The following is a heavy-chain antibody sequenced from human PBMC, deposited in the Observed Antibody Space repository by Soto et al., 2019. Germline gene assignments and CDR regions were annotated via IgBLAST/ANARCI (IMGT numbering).Heavy chain of an antibody. V-gene: IGHV1-3*01. CDR2: INAGNHNT. Sequence: ASVKVSCKASGYTFASYAMHWVRQAPGQRLEWMGWINAGNHNTKYSQKFQGRLTITRDTSASTAYMELSSLRSEDTAVYYCARAYCSGGSCYPIDYSGQGTLVTVSS. CDR1: GYTFASYA. D-gene: IGHD2-15*01. J-gene: IGHJ4*02. CDR3: ARAYCSGGSCYPIDY.